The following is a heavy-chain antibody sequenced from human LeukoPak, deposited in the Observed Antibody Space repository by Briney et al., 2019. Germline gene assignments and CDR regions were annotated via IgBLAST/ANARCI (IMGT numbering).Heavy chain of an antibody. J-gene: IGHJ4*02. CDR2: IKQDGSEK. D-gene: IGHD6-13*01. CDR3: ARGIGSWYWDY. V-gene: IGHV3-7*01. CDR1: GFTFNSYW. Sequence: PGGSLRLSCAASGFTFNSYWMSWVRQAPGKGLEWVANIKQDGSEKYYVDSVKGRFTISRDNAKNSLYLQMNSLRAEDTAVYYCARGIGSWYWDYWGQGTLVTVSS.